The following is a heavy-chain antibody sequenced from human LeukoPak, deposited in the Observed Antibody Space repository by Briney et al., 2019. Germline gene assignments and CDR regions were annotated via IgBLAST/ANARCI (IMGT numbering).Heavy chain of an antibody. D-gene: IGHD6-19*01. V-gene: IGHV3-21*01. Sequence: KAGGSLRLSCAASGFTFSSYTMNWVRQAPGKGLEWVSSISSSSTYIFYADSVKGRFTISRDNAKSSLYLQMNSLRAEDTAVYYCARVHSVARDYWGQGTLVTVSS. CDR1: GFTFSSYT. CDR2: ISSSSTYI. J-gene: IGHJ4*02. CDR3: ARVHSVARDY.